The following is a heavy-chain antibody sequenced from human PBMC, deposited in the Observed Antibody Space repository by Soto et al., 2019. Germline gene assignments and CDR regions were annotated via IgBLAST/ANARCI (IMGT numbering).Heavy chain of an antibody. CDR3: ARVPYYYDSSGYSPNFDY. CDR2: ISAYNGNT. Sequence: ASVKVSCKASGYTFTSYGISWVRQAPGQGLEWMGWISAYNGNTNYAQKLQGRVTMTTDTSTSTAYMELRSPRSDDTAVYYCARVPYYYDSSGYSPNFDYWGQGTLVTVSS. CDR1: GYTFTSYG. D-gene: IGHD3-22*01. J-gene: IGHJ4*02. V-gene: IGHV1-18*04.